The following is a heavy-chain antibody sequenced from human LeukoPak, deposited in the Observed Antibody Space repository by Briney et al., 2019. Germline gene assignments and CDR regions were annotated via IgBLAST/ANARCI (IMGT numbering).Heavy chain of an antibody. CDR3: ARVSPIYQLFFWFDP. D-gene: IGHD2-2*01. J-gene: IGHJ5*02. CDR1: GYTFTDYY. V-gene: IGHV1-2*02. CDR2: INANNGDT. Sequence: ASVRVSCKSSGYTFTDYYVHWVRHAPGQGLEWMGWINANNGDTNYAQKFQGRVTMTRDTSISTAYMDLTRLRSDDTAVYYCARVSPIYQLFFWFDPWGQGTLVTVSS.